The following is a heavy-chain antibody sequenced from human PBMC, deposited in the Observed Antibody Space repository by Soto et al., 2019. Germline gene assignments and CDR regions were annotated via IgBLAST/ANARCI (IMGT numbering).Heavy chain of an antibody. J-gene: IGHJ5*02. Sequence: SETLSLTCAVYGGSFSGYYWSWIRQPPGKGLEWIGEINHSGSTNYNPSLKSRVTISVDTSKNQFSLKLSSVTAADTAVYYCARGPYCSGGSCYSPSGWFDPWGQGTLVTVSS. CDR1: GGSFSGYY. V-gene: IGHV4-34*01. D-gene: IGHD2-15*01. CDR2: INHSGST. CDR3: ARGPYCSGGSCYSPSGWFDP.